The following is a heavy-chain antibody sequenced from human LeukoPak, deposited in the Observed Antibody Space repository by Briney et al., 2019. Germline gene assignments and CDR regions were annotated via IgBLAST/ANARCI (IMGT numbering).Heavy chain of an antibody. CDR1: GFTFGDYA. D-gene: IGHD3-3*01. CDR2: IRRKGNGGTT. CDR3: TSGLYYDSWSDLFDY. Sequence: GGSLRLSCTASGFTFGDYAMSWVRQAPGKGPEWVGFIRRKGNGGTTEYAASVKGRFTISRDDSKSIAYLQMNSLKTEDTAVYYCTSGLYYDSWSDLFDYWGQGTLVTVSS. V-gene: IGHV3-49*04. J-gene: IGHJ4*02.